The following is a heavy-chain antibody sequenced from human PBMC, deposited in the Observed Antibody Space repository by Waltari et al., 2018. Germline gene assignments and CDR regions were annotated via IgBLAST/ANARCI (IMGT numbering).Heavy chain of an antibody. D-gene: IGHD2-2*01. CDR3: ARIGRDIVVVPHGVDI. CDR1: GGSISSSSYY. J-gene: IGHJ3*02. V-gene: IGHV4-39*07. CDR2: IYYSGST. Sequence: QLQLQESGPGLVKPSETLSLTCTVSGGSISSSSYYWGWIRQPPGKGLEWIGSIYYSGSTYYNPALKSRVTISVDTSKNQFSLKLSSVTAADTAVYYCARIGRDIVVVPHGVDIWGQGTMVTVSS.